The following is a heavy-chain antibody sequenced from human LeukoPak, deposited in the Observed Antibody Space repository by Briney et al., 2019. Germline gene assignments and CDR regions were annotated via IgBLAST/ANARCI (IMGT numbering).Heavy chain of an antibody. V-gene: IGHV1-46*01. Sequence: ASVKVSCKASGYTFTSYYMHWVRQAPGQGLEWMGIINPSGGSTSYAQKFQGRVTMTRDMSTSTVYMELSSLRSEDTAVYYCVREGGGGDLDYWGQGTLVTVSS. CDR1: GYTFTSYY. D-gene: IGHD3-16*02. CDR3: VREGGGGDLDY. CDR2: INPSGGST. J-gene: IGHJ4*02.